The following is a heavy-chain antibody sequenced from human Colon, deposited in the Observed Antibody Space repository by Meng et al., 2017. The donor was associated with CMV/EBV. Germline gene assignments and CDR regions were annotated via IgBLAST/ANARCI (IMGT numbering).Heavy chain of an antibody. CDR1: GYDFTSYE. Sequence: VKVSCKASGYDFTSYEIKWVRQASGRGPEWMGWMNPHSGDTGYALKFQGRVTMTRNTSINTAYMQLSGLRVEDTAVYYCVRELSGLGYGLDVWGQGTTVTVSS. D-gene: IGHD3-3*01. CDR2: MNPHSGDT. CDR3: VRELSGLGYGLDV. J-gene: IGHJ6*02. V-gene: IGHV1-8*01.